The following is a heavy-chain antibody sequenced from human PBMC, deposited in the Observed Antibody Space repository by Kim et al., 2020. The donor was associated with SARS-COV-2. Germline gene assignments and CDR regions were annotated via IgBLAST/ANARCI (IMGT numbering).Heavy chain of an antibody. Sequence: GGSLRLSCAASGFTFSTYAMTWVRQAPGKGLEWVSTISSSGLKTDYAESVKGRFTISRDNSKNTLFLQMSSLRADDTATYFCAKDPPLYDCAWHDENHWGQGTLVTVSS. D-gene: IGHD3-16*01. V-gene: IGHV3-23*01. CDR2: ISSSGLKT. CDR3: AKDPPLYDCAWHDENH. J-gene: IGHJ5*02. CDR1: GFTFSTYA.